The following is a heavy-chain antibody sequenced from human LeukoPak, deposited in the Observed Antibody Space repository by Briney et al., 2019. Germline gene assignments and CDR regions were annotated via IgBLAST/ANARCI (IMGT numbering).Heavy chain of an antibody. CDR2: INPNSGGT. J-gene: IGHJ4*02. CDR3: ARDDYGDYGPGDS. V-gene: IGHV1-2*04. CDR1: GYTFTGYY. Sequence: ASVKVSCKASGYTFTGYYIHWVRQAPGQGLEWMGWINPNSGGTNYARKFQGWVTMTRDTSISTAYMELSRLKSDDTAVYYCARDDYGDYGPGDSWGQGTLVTVSS. D-gene: IGHD4-17*01.